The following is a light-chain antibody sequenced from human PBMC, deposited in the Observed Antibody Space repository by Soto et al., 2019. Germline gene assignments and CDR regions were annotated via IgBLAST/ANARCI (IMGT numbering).Light chain of an antibody. CDR3: SSYTSSGTLVV. CDR1: SSDVGGYNY. V-gene: IGLV2-14*01. J-gene: IGLJ2*01. Sequence: QSVLTQPASVSGSPGQSITISCTGTSSDVGGYNYVSWYQQHPGKAPKLMIYDVSNRPSGVSNRFSGSKSGNTASLTISGLQAXXXADXYCSSYTSSGTLVVFGGGTKLTVL. CDR2: DVS.